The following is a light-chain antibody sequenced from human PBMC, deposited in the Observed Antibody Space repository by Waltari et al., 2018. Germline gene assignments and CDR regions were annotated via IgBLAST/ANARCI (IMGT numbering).Light chain of an antibody. Sequence: QLVLTQSPSASASLGASVKLTCTLSSGHSSNIIAWHQQQPEKGPRYLMKVNSDGRHSKGDEIPDRFSGSSSGPERYLTISSVQFEDEADYYCQTGGHGTWVFGGGTKLTVL. CDR1: SGHSSNI. CDR2: VNSDGRH. V-gene: IGLV4-69*01. CDR3: QTGGHGTWV. J-gene: IGLJ3*02.